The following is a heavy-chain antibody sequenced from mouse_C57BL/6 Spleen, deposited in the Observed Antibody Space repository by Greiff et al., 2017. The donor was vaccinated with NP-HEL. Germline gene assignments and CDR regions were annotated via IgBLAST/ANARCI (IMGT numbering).Heavy chain of an antibody. D-gene: IGHD1-1*01. CDR2: IYPGNSDT. Sequence: EVQLQQSGTVLARPGASVKMSCKTSGYTFTSYWMHWVKQRPGQGLEWIGAIYPGNSDTSYNQKFKGKAKLTAVTSASTAYMELSSLTNEDSAVYYCTRGNYYGSSYEGVMDYWGQGTSVTVSS. CDR3: TRGNYYGSSYEGVMDY. V-gene: IGHV1-5*01. CDR1: GYTFTSYW. J-gene: IGHJ4*01.